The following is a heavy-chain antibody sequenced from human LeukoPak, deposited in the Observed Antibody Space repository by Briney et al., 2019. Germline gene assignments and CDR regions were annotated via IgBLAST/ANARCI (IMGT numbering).Heavy chain of an antibody. CDR3: ATTIAAAGPHTYYYYYMDV. D-gene: IGHD6-13*01. CDR2: IYYSGST. J-gene: IGHJ6*03. CDR1: GGSISSYY. V-gene: IGHV4-59*12. Sequence: PSETLSLTCTVSGGSISSYYWSWIRQPPGKGLEWIGYIYYSGSTNYNPSLKSRVTISVDTSKNQFSLKLSSVTAADTAVYYCATTIAAAGPHTYYYYYMDVWGKGTTVTISS.